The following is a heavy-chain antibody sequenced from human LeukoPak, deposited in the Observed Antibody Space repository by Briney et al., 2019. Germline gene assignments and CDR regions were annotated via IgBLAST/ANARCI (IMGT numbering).Heavy chain of an antibody. V-gene: IGHV3-30*18. D-gene: IGHD2-2*01. J-gene: IGHJ4*02. Sequence: PGGSLRLSCAASGFTFSSYGMHWVRQAPGKGLEWVAVISYDGSNKYYADSVKGRFTISRDNSKNTLYLQMNSLRAEDTAVYYCAKIVGYVVVPAAERVDYWGQGTLVTVSS. CDR2: ISYDGSNK. CDR3: AKIVGYVVVPAAERVDY. CDR1: GFTFSSYG.